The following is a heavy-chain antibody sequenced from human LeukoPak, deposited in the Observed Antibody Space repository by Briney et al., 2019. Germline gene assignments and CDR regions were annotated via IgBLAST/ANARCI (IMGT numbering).Heavy chain of an antibody. J-gene: IGHJ4*02. D-gene: IGHD1-26*01. CDR2: IQSDGTT. CDR1: GLTFSSAW. Sequence: GGSLRLSCAASGLTFSSAWMQWVRQTPGKGLVWVSRIQSDGTTTYADSVRGRFTISRDNAKNTLYLQMNNLRAEDTAVYYCARDGSYKFDYWGQGTLVTVSS. CDR3: ARDGSYKFDY. V-gene: IGHV3-74*01.